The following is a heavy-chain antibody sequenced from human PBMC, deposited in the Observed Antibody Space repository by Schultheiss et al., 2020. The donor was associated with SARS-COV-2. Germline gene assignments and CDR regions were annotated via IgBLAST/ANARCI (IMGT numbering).Heavy chain of an antibody. Sequence: SVKVSCKASGYTFTSYGISWVRQAPGQGLEWMGGIIPIFGTANYAQKFQGRVTITADESTSTAYMELSSLRSEDTAVYYCATDSDNNWNYFRGMDVWGQGTTVTVSS. CDR3: ATDSDNNWNYFRGMDV. J-gene: IGHJ6*02. CDR2: IIPIFGTA. V-gene: IGHV1-69*13. D-gene: IGHD1-7*01. CDR1: GYTFTSYG.